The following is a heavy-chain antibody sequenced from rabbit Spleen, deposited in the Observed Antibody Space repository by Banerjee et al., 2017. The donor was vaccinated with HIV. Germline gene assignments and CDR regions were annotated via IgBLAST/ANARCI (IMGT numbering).Heavy chain of an antibody. J-gene: IGHJ4*01. V-gene: IGHV1S7*01. CDR2: IDPLFGRT. CDR1: GFDFSNCY. D-gene: IGHD4-1*01. CDR3: ARSDGYYDSGWYYFNL. Sequence: QLKETGGGLVQPGGSLTLSCKASGFDFSNCYMNWVRQAPGKGLEWIGYIDPLFGRTSFASWVNGRFTISSHNAQNTLYLQLNSLTVADTATYFCARSDGYYDSGWYYFNLWGPGTLVTVS.